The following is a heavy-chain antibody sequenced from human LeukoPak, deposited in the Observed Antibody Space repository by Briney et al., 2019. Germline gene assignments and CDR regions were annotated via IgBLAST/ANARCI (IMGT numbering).Heavy chain of an antibody. Sequence: GGSLRLSCAASGFTVSSNFMSWVRQAPGKGLGWVSVIYSGGSTYYADSVKGRFTISRDNSKNTLYLQMNSLRAEDTAVYYCARDRTGYSSGWYLYWGQGTLVTVSS. CDR2: IYSGGST. J-gene: IGHJ4*02. CDR1: GFTVSSNF. V-gene: IGHV3-53*01. D-gene: IGHD6-19*01. CDR3: ARDRTGYSSGWYLY.